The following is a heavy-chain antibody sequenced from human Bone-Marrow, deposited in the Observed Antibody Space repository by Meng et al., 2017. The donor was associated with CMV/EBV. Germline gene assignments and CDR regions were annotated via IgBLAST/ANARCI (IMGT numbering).Heavy chain of an antibody. D-gene: IGHD6-13*01. CDR3: ARVIAARPS. J-gene: IGHJ5*02. V-gene: IGHV3-74*01. CDR1: GFTFISYW. Sequence: LSCAASGFTFISYWVHWIRQAPGKGLVWVSRINSDGSSTSYADSVKGRFTISRDNAKNTLYLQMNSLRAEDTAVYYCARVIAARPSWGQGTLVTVSS. CDR2: INSDGSST.